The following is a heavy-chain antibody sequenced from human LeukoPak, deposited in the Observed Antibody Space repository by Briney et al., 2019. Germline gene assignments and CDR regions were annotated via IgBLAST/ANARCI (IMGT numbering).Heavy chain of an antibody. V-gene: IGHV3-48*01. D-gene: IGHD1-26*01. CDR3: ARDRVGATDYFDY. CDR2: ISSSSSTI. Sequence: GGSLRLSCAASGFTFSSYSMNWVRQAPGKGLEWVSYISSSSSTIYYADSVKGRFTISRDNSKNTLYLQMNSLRAEDTAVYYCARDRVGATDYFDYWGQGTLVTVSS. CDR1: GFTFSSYS. J-gene: IGHJ4*02.